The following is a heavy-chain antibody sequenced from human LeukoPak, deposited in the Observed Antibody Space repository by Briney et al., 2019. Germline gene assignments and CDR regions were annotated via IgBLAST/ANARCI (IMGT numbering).Heavy chain of an antibody. J-gene: IGHJ4*02. Sequence: SETLSLTCTVSGGSISSYYWSWIRQPPGKGLDWIGYIHYSGSTNYNPSLKSRVTISVDTSKNQFSLKLSSVTAADTAVYYCARKQYADLIFDSWGQGTLVTVSS. CDR2: IHYSGST. D-gene: IGHD4-17*01. V-gene: IGHV4-59*01. CDR3: ARKQYADLIFDS. CDR1: GGSISSYY.